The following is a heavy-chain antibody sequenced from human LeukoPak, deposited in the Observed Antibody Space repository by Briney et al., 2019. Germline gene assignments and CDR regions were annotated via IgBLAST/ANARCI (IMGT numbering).Heavy chain of an antibody. CDR1: GGTFSSYA. V-gene: IGHV1-69*01. CDR3: ARGSDYGDSPGLN. Sequence: SVKVSCEASGGTFSSYAISWVRQAPGQGLEWMGGIIPIFGTANYAQKFQGRVTITADESTSTAYMELSSLRSEDTAVYYCARGSDYGDSPGLNWGQGTLVTVSS. CDR2: IIPIFGTA. D-gene: IGHD4-17*01. J-gene: IGHJ4*02.